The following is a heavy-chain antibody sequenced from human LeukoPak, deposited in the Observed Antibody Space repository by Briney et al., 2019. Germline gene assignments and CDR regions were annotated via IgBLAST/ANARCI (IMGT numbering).Heavy chain of an antibody. Sequence: ASVKVSCKASGYTFTGYYMHWVRQAPGQGLEWMGWINPNSGGTNYAQKFQGRVTMTRDTSISTAYMELSRLRSDDTAVYYCAGVGNTIPNAFDIWGQGTMVTVSS. D-gene: IGHD3-3*01. CDR1: GYTFTGYY. J-gene: IGHJ3*02. CDR3: AGVGNTIPNAFDI. CDR2: INPNSGGT. V-gene: IGHV1-2*02.